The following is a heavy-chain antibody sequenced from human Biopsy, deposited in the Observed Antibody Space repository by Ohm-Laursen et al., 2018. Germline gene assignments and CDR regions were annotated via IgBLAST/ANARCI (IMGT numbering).Heavy chain of an antibody. V-gene: IGHV1-46*01. CDR3: ARDETGSSVFGPYYYGMDV. J-gene: IGHJ6*02. CDR1: GYSFTKYY. D-gene: IGHD3-9*01. CDR2: SNPTGGTT. Sequence: SVKVSCKASGYSFTKYYINWVRQAPGQGLEWMGMSNPTGGTTSYAEKFQGRVTLTRDTSTGTVYLELNSLIYEDTALYYCARDETGSSVFGPYYYGMDVWGQGTTVTVSS.